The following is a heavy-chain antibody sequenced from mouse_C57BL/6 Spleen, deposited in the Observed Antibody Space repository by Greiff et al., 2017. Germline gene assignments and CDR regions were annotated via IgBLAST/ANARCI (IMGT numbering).Heavy chain of an antibody. CDR3: VRQDYLPPYAMDY. CDR1: GFSFNTYA. V-gene: IGHV10-1*01. D-gene: IGHD1-1*02. Sequence: EMHLVESGGGLVQPKGSLKLSCAASGFSFNTYAMNWVRQAPGKGLEWVARINSKSNNYATYYPDSVKDRFTIASDDSESMLDLQMNNLKTEDTAMYYCVRQDYLPPYAMDYWGQGTSVTVSS. CDR2: INSKSNNYAT. J-gene: IGHJ4*01.